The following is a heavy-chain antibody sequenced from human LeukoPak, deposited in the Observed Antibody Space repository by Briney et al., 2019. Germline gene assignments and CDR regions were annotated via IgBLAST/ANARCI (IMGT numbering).Heavy chain of an antibody. CDR1: GYTFTSYG. V-gene: IGHV1-18*01. CDR2: ISAYNGNT. Sequence: ASVKVSCKASGYTFTSYGISWVRQAPGQGLEWMGWISAYNGNTNYAQKLQGRVTMTRNTSISTAYMELSSLRSEDTAVYYCARGLVVVRGVMFYWGQGTLVTVSS. D-gene: IGHD3-10*01. CDR3: ARGLVVVRGVMFY. J-gene: IGHJ4*02.